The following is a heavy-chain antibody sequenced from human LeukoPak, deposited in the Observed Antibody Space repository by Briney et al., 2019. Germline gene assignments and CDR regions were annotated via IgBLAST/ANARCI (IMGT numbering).Heavy chain of an antibody. D-gene: IGHD2-8*01. CDR2: INPSGGST. J-gene: IGHJ4*02. CDR3: ARESEASVYALDY. V-gene: IGHV1-46*01. Sequence: ASVNVSCKPSGYTFTSYYMHWVRQAPGQGLEGMGIINPSGGSTSYPQKFQDRVTMTRDTSTSTVYLELSSLRSEDTAVYYCARESEASVYALDYWGQGTLVTVSS. CDR1: GYTFTSYY.